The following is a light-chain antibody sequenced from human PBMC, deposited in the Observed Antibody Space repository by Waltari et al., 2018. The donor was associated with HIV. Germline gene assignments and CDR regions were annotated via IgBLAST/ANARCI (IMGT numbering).Light chain of an antibody. J-gene: IGLJ3*02. CDR1: SSDVGGYNF. CDR3: ESYTSTSVWV. CDR2: DVT. V-gene: IGLV2-14*03. Sequence: QSALTQPASVSGSPGQSITISCTGSSSDVGGYNFVSWCQQHPGKAPRVLIYDVTTRPSGVSDRFSGSRSGDTASLTISGLQPEDEADYYCESYTSTSVWVFGGGTRLTVL.